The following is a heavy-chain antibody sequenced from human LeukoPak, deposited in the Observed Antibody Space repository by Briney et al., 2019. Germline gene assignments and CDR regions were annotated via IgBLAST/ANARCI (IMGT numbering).Heavy chain of an antibody. CDR1: GGSISSYY. V-gene: IGHV4-59*01. CDR2: IYYSGST. CDR3: ARSSDDYYDSSGYGC. Sequence: SETLFLTCTVSGGSISSYYWSWIRQPPGKGLVWIGYIYYSGSTNYNPSLKSRVTISVDTSKNQFSLKLSSVTAADTAVYYCARSSDDYYDSSGYGCWGQGTLVTVSS. D-gene: IGHD3-22*01. J-gene: IGHJ4*02.